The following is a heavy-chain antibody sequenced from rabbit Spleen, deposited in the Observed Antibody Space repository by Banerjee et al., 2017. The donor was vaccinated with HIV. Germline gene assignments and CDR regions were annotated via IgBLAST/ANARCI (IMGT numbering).Heavy chain of an antibody. CDR2: IEGGSSAFS. V-gene: IGHV1S40*01. CDR1: GFSFSNKAV. CDR3: ARDGAGGSYFAL. Sequence: QSLEESGGDLVKPGASLKLSCTASGFSFSNKAVMCWVRQAPGKGLEWIACIEGGSSAFSYFARWAKGRFTISRTSSTTVTLQMTSLTAADTATYFCARDGAGGSYFALWGPGTLVTVS. J-gene: IGHJ4*01. D-gene: IGHD8-1*01.